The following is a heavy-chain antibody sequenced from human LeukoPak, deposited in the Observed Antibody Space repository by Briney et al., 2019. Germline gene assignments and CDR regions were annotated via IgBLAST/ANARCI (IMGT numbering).Heavy chain of an antibody. Sequence: GGSLRLSCAASGFIFSSYAMSWVRQAPGKGLEWVSAITGSAGSTYYADSVKGRFTISRDNSKSTLYLQMNSLRAEDTAVYYCAKRSAGSSIFDYWGQGTLVSVSS. D-gene: IGHD3-10*01. CDR1: GFIFSSYA. J-gene: IGHJ4*02. V-gene: IGHV3-23*01. CDR3: AKRSAGSSIFDY. CDR2: ITGSAGST.